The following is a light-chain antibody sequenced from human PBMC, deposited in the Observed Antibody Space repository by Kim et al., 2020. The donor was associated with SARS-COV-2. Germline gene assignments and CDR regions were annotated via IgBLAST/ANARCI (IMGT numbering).Light chain of an antibody. CDR1: NIGRKS. CDR3: QGWDSSSDHVV. CDR2: YDS. J-gene: IGLJ2*01. Sequence: SYELTQPPSVSVAPGKTARITCGGNNIGRKSVHWYQQKPGQAPVLVIYYDSDRPSGIPERFSGSNSGNTATLTISRVEAGDEADYYCQGWDSSSDHVVFGGGTQLTVL. V-gene: IGLV3-21*04.